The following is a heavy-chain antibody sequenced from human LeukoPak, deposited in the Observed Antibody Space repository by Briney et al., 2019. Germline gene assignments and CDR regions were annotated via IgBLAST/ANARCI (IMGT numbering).Heavy chain of an antibody. CDR3: ARVAQVQYHFDF. CDR1: GYTVSSNY. V-gene: IGHV3-66*01. CDR2: VYSGGNT. D-gene: IGHD2-2*01. J-gene: IGHJ4*02. Sequence: GGSLRLSCAASGYTVSSNYMSWVRQAPGNGLERVSIVYSGGNTYYADPVKGRFTISRDNSKNTLYLQMNSLRAEDTAVYYCARVAQVQYHFDFWGQGTLVTVSS.